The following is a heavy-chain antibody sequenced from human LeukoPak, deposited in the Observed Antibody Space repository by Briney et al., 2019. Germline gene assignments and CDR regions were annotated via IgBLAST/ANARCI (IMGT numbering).Heavy chain of an antibody. Sequence: GGSLRLSCAASGFTFSGSAMHWVRQASGKGLEWVGRIRSKANSYATAYAASVKGRFTISRDDSKNTAYLQMNSLKTEDTAVYYCTRLGIAAAGGGYWGQGTLVTVSS. CDR3: TRLGIAAAGGGY. CDR1: GFTFSGSA. D-gene: IGHD6-13*01. J-gene: IGHJ4*02. CDR2: IRSKANSYAT. V-gene: IGHV3-73*01.